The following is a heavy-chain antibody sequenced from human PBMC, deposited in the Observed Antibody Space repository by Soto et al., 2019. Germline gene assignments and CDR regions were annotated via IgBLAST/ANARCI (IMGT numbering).Heavy chain of an antibody. D-gene: IGHD1-20*01. CDR2: ISENGRST. V-gene: IGHV3-74*01. CDR3: ASYNWPATSDY. Sequence: EVQVVESGGGLVQPGGSLRLSCTASGLNLNSLWIYWVRQSPGEGLQWISGISENGRSTRYADSVKGRFTISRDNAKNTLYLQMNGLRAEDTGVYYCASYNWPATSDYWGQGTPVTVSS. CDR1: GLNLNSLW. J-gene: IGHJ4*02.